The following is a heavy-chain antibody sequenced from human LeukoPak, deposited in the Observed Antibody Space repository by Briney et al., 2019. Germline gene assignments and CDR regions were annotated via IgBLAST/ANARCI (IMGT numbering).Heavy chain of an antibody. CDR3: ARRGARAVAGIFDY. D-gene: IGHD6-19*01. CDR2: IYYSGST. V-gene: IGHV4-39*01. Sequence: PSETLSLTCTVSGVSISSSSYYWGWLRQPPGKGLEWIGSIYYSGSTYYNPSLKSRVTISVDTSKNQFSLKLSSVTAADTAVYYCARRGARAVAGIFDYWGQGTLVTVSS. CDR1: GVSISSSSYY. J-gene: IGHJ4*02.